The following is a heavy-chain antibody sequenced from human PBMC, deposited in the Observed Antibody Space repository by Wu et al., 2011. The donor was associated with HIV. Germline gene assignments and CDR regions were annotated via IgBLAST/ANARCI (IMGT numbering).Heavy chain of an antibody. Sequence: QEPLVQSGAELKKPGASVKVSCKASGYIFTGYYMHWVRQAPGQGLEWMGWINPNFGGTNYAQKFQGRVTMTRDTSISTVYLQLSGLRSDDTAVYYCARERCPSNKDCFGTFDIWGQGTRSPSLQ. J-gene: IGHJ3*02. CDR1: GYIFTGYY. CDR2: INPNFGGT. D-gene: IGHD2-21*02. V-gene: IGHV1-2*02. CDR3: ARERCPSNKDCFGTFDI.